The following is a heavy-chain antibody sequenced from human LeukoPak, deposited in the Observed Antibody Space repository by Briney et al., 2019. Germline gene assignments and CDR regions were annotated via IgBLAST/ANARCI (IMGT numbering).Heavy chain of an antibody. J-gene: IGHJ6*02. CDR2: INPNSGGT. CDR3: ARLNWNDVGMDV. V-gene: IGHV1-2*06. CDR1: GYTFTGYY. D-gene: IGHD1-20*01. Sequence: ASVKVSCKASGYTFTGYYTHWVRQAPGQGLEWMGRINPNSGGTNYAQKFQGRVTMTRDTSISTAYMELSRLRSDDTAVYYCARLNWNDVGMDVWGQGTTVTVS.